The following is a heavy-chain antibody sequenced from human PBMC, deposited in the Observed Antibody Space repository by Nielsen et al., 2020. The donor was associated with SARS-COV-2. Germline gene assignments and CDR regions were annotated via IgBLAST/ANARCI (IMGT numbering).Heavy chain of an antibody. V-gene: IGHV4-59*08. D-gene: IGHD2-21*02. CDR2: IYNRGNT. CDR1: GGSISSYY. Sequence: SETLSLTCTVSGGSISSYYWSWIRQPPGKGLEWIGYIYNRGNTNYNPSLKSRVTTSVDTSKNQFSLRLSSVTVADTAVYYCARHPYPMTVSTFGYDYWGQGTLVTVSS. J-gene: IGHJ4*02. CDR3: ARHPYPMTVSTFGYDY.